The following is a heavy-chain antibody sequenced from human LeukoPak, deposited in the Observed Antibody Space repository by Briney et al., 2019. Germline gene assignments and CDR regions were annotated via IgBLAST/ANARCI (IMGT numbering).Heavy chain of an antibody. D-gene: IGHD3-22*01. J-gene: IGHJ6*02. Sequence: SQTLSLTCAISGDSVSSNSAAWNWIRQSPSRGLEWLGRTYYRSKWYNDYAVSVKSRITINPDTSKNQFSLQLNSVTPEDTAVYYCARDRQYYDSSGFDLLYYYYGMDVWGQGTTVTVSS. CDR2: TYYRSKWYN. V-gene: IGHV6-1*01. CDR3: ARDRQYYDSSGFDLLYYYYGMDV. CDR1: GDSVSSNSAA.